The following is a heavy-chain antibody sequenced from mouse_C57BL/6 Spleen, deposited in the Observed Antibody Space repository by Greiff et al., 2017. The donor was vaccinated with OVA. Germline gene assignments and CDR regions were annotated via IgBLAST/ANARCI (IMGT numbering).Heavy chain of an antibody. V-gene: IGHV3-6*01. CDR1: GYSITSGYY. CDR2: ISYDGSN. D-gene: IGHD3-3*01. CDR3: ARDSGTGYFDV. Sequence: EVQLQQSGPGLVKPSQSLSLTCSVTGYSITSGYYWNWIRQFPGNKLEWMGYISYDGSNNYNPSLKNRISITRDTSKNQFFLKLNSVTTEDTATYYCARDSGTGYFDVWGTGTTVTVSS. J-gene: IGHJ1*03.